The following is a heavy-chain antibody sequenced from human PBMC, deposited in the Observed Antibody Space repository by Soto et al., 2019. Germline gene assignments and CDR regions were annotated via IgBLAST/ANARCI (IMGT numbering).Heavy chain of an antibody. CDR3: AXXXXXXXXXXXXXXY. CDR2: ISGSGGIT. Sequence: PGGSLRLSCAASGFTFSSYAMSWVRQAPGXGLEWISTISGSGGITYYADSVKGRFTISRDNSKNTLYLQMNSLRAEDTAVYYCAXXXXXXXXXXXXXXYWGQGTLVTVSS. V-gene: IGHV3-23*01. CDR1: GFTFSSYA. J-gene: IGHJ4*02.